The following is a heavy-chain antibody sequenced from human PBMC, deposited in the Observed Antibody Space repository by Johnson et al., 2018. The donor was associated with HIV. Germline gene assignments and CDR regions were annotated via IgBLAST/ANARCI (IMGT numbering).Heavy chain of an antibody. Sequence: VQLVESGGGLVQPGGSLRLSCAASGFTFSSYAMSWVRQAPGKGLEWVANIKQDGSEKYYADSVKGRFTISRDNSKNTLYLQMNSLRAEDTAVYYCAKDPGDCSSTSCYAFDIWGQGTMVTVSS. CDR3: AKDPGDCSSTSCYAFDI. J-gene: IGHJ3*02. CDR1: GFTFSSYA. V-gene: IGHV3-7*05. CDR2: IKQDGSEK. D-gene: IGHD2-2*01.